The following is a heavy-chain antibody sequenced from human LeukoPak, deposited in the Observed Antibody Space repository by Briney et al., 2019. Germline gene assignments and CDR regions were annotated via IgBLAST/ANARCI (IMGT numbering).Heavy chain of an antibody. CDR1: GFSFSNYS. V-gene: IGHV3-21*01. CDR2: ISRSSTFI. Sequence: PGGSLRLSCAASGFSFSNYSMNWVRQAPGKGLEWVSSISRSSTFIYYADSVKGRFTISRDNAKNSLYLQMNSLRAEDTAVYYCARDQSSYDDIVTGYLFYYTMDVWGQGTTVTASS. D-gene: IGHD3-9*01. J-gene: IGHJ6*02. CDR3: ARDQSSYDDIVTGYLFYYTMDV.